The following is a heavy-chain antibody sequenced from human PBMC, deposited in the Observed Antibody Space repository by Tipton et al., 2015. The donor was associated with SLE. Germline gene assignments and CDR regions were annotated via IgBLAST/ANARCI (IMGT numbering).Heavy chain of an antibody. CDR2: IYYSGSA. V-gene: IGHV4-59*03. D-gene: IGHD3/OR15-3a*01. Sequence: TLSLTCTVSGGSIVGNYWSWIRQPPGKGLEWVGYIYYSGSANYNPSLNSRVSISVDTSHNQFSLKLTSVTAADTAMYYCAQRSSFLTGHYTDWGQGTLVTGSS. CDR1: GGSIVGNY. CDR3: AQRSSFLTGHYTD. J-gene: IGHJ4*02.